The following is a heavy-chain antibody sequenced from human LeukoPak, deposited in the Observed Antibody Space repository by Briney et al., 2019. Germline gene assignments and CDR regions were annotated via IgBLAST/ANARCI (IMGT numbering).Heavy chain of an antibody. D-gene: IGHD2-21*02. V-gene: IGHV3-53*01. CDR2: IYSDNT. CDR3: APLRDEYDY. J-gene: IGHJ4*02. Sequence: PGGSLRLSCTVSGFTVSSNSMSWVRQAPGKGLEWVSFIYSDNTHYSDSVKGRFTISRDNAKNSLYLQMNSLRAEDTAVYYCAPLRDEYDYWGQGTLVTVSS. CDR1: GFTVSSNS.